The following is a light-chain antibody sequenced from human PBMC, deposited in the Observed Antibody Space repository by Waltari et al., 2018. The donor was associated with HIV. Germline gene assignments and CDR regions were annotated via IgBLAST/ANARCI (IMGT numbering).Light chain of an antibody. J-gene: IGLJ3*02. V-gene: IGLV1-51*01. CDR2: DNN. CDR3: GTWDSGVSAGV. CDR1: ASTIGKNS. Sequence: QSVLTQPPSLSAAPGQKVTISCSGSASTIGKNSVAWYQQLTETAPKLIIYDNNKRPSGIPDRFSGSKSGTSATLAITGLRTGDEADYYCGTWDSGVSAGVFGGGTKLTVL.